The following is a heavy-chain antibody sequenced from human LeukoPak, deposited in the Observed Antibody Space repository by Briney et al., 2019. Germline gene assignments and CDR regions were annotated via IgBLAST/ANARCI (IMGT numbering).Heavy chain of an antibody. Sequence: GASVKVSCKASGYTFTGYYMRWVRQAPGQGLEWMGWINPNSGGTNYAQKFQGRVTMTRDTSISTAYMELSRLRSDDTAVYYCAREDNYYDSSGYRDAFDIWGQGTMVTVSS. V-gene: IGHV1-2*02. CDR2: INPNSGGT. CDR1: GYTFTGYY. J-gene: IGHJ3*02. CDR3: AREDNYYDSSGYRDAFDI. D-gene: IGHD3-22*01.